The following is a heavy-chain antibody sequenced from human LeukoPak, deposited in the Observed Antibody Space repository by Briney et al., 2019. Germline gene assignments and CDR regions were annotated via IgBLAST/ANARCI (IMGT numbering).Heavy chain of an antibody. CDR3: ARGHPYLNLDY. D-gene: IGHD2/OR15-2a*01. CDR1: GFTFSSYA. J-gene: IGHJ4*02. Sequence: HPGGSLRLSCAASGFTFSSYAMSWVRQAPGKGLEWVSAISGSGGSTYYADSVKGRFTISRENAKNSLYLQMNSLRAGDTAVYYCARGHPYLNLDYWGQGTLVTVSS. V-gene: IGHV3-23*01. CDR2: ISGSGGST.